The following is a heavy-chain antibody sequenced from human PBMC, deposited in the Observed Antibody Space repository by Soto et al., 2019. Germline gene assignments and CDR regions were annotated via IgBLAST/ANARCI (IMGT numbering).Heavy chain of an antibody. CDR2: ISYDGSNK. CDR3: ARELYGDWAFDY. J-gene: IGHJ4*02. V-gene: IGHV3-30-3*01. CDR1: GFTFSSYA. Sequence: GSLRLSCAASGFTFSSYAMHWVRQAPGKGLEWVAVISYDGSNKYYADSVKGRFTISRDNSKNTLYLQMNSLRAEDTAVYYCARELYGDWAFDYWGQGTLVTVSS. D-gene: IGHD4-17*01.